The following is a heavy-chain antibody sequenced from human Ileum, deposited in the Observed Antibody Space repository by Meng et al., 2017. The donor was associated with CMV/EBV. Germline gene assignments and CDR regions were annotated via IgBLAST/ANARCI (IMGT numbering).Heavy chain of an antibody. V-gene: IGHV1-2*06. Sequence: ASVKVSCKASGYTFTGHHMHWVRLAPGEGLEWMGRINPNSGDTKYSQKFQGRVTMTRDTSINTAYLELTSLASDDTAVYYCARTCLQIFTPDFDSWGQGTLVTVSS. CDR2: INPNSGDT. J-gene: IGHJ4*03. CDR3: ARTCLQIFTPDFDS. D-gene: IGHD2/OR15-2a*01. CDR1: GYTFTGHH.